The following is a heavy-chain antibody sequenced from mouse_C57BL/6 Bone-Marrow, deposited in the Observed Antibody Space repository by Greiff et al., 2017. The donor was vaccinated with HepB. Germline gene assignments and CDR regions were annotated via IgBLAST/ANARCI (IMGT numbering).Heavy chain of an antibody. Sequence: EVHLVESGGGLVQPGGSLKLSCAASGFTFSDYGMAWVRQAPRKGPEWVAFISNLAYSIYYADTVTGRFTISRENAKNTLYLEMSSLRSEDTAMYYCPRPLYYGSSPAWFAYWGQGTLVTVSA. D-gene: IGHD1-1*01. CDR2: ISNLAYSI. CDR3: PRPLYYGSSPAWFAY. V-gene: IGHV5-15*01. J-gene: IGHJ3*01. CDR1: GFTFSDYG.